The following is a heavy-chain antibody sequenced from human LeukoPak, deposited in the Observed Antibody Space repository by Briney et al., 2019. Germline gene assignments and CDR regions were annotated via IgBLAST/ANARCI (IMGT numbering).Heavy chain of an antibody. D-gene: IGHD6-6*01. V-gene: IGHV3-30*02. Sequence: PGGSLRLSCAASGFTFSSYGMHGVREAPGKGLEGVAFIREYGSNTYYVDSVKGRFTISRDNSNNTLYLQMNRLRAEDTDVYYCARGVPRSSKFHFSYYFHYWGQGTLVTVSS. CDR2: IREYGSNT. CDR3: ARGVPRSSKFHFSYYFHY. J-gene: IGHJ4*02. CDR1: GFTFSSYG.